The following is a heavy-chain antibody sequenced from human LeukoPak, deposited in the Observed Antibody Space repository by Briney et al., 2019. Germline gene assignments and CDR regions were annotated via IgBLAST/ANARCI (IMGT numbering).Heavy chain of an antibody. D-gene: IGHD3-9*01. CDR2: ISTTSSYI. Sequence: PGGSLRLSCAASGFTFSSFGMNWIRQAPGKGLECVSSISTTSSYIYYADSVKGRFTISRDNAKNSLYLQMNSLRAEDTAVYYCARDFRMRYFDGSSDYWGQGILVTISS. J-gene: IGHJ4*02. CDR3: ARDFRMRYFDGSSDY. V-gene: IGHV3-21*01. CDR1: GFTFSSFG.